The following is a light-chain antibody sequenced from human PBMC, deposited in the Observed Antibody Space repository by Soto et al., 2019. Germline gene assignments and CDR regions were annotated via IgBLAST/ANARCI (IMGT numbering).Light chain of an antibody. CDR1: QRVDRW. J-gene: IGKJ1*01. CDR3: QQYKDYTYT. V-gene: IGKV1-5*01. Sequence: DIQMTQSPATLSASVGDRVTITCRASQRVDRWLAWYQQKPGQAPKLLISDASTLESGVPSRFSGSGSVTEFPLTITSLQPDDFATYYRQQYKDYTYTFGQGTKVDIK. CDR2: DAS.